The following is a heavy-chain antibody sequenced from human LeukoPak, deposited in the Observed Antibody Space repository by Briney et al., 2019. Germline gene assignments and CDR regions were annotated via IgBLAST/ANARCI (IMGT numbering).Heavy chain of an antibody. CDR2: INPNSGGT. J-gene: IGHJ3*02. D-gene: IGHD6-13*01. Sequence: ASVKVSCKASGGTFSSYAISWVRQAPGQGLEWMGWINPNSGGTNYAQKFQGWVTMTRDTSISTAYMELSRLRSDDTAVYYCARLSREDALAAADDDAFDIWGQGTMVTVSS. CDR3: ARLSREDALAAADDDAFDI. V-gene: IGHV1-2*04. CDR1: GGTFSSYA.